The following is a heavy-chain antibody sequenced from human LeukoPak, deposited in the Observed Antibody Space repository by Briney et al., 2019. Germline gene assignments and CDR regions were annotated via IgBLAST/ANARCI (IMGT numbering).Heavy chain of an antibody. CDR1: GGSFSGYY. CDR3: ARHEKIIGRFGEPGYYYYYMDV. V-gene: IGHV4-34*01. Sequence: SETLSLTCAVYGGSFSGYYWSWIRQPPGKGLEWIGEINHSGSTNYNPSLKSRVTISVDTSKNQFSLKLSSVTAADTAVYYCARHEKIIGRFGEPGYYYYYMDVWGKGTTVTISS. D-gene: IGHD3-10*01. J-gene: IGHJ6*03. CDR2: INHSGST.